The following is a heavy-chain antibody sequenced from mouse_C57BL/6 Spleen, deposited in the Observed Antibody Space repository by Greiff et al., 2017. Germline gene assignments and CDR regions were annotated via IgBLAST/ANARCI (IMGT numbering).Heavy chain of an antibody. CDR1: GYSITSGYY. V-gene: IGHV3-6*01. J-gene: IGHJ2*01. CDR3: ARRGNQGIGY. Sequence: EVKLVESGPGLVKPSQSLSLTCSVTGYSITSGYYWNWIRQFPGNKLEWMGYISYDGSNNYNPSLKNRISITRDTSKNQFFLKLNSVTTEDTATYYCARRGNQGIGYWGQGTTLTVSS. CDR2: ISYDGSN.